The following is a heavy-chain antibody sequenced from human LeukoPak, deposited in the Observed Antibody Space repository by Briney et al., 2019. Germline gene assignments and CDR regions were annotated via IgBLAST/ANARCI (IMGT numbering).Heavy chain of an antibody. Sequence: SETLSLTCAVYGGSFSGYYWSWIRQPPGKGLEWIGEINHSGSTNYNPSLKSRVTISVDTSKNQFSLKLSSVTAADTAVYYCARGYSSGWTPYYYYYYMDVWGKGTTVTVSS. CDR3: ARGYSSGWTPYYYYYYMDV. J-gene: IGHJ6*03. V-gene: IGHV4-34*01. CDR1: GGSFSGYY. D-gene: IGHD6-19*01. CDR2: INHSGST.